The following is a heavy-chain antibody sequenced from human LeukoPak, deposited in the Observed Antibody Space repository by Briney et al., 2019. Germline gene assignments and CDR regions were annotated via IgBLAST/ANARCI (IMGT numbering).Heavy chain of an antibody. V-gene: IGHV1-18*01. J-gene: IGHJ4*02. Sequence: ASVKVSCKASGYTFTSYGISWVRQAPGQGLEWMGWISAYNGNTDYAQKLQGRVTITADESTSTAYMELSSLRSEDTAVYYCARVSGSYSYWGQGTLVTVSS. CDR2: ISAYNGNT. CDR3: ARVSGSYSY. D-gene: IGHD1-26*01. CDR1: GYTFTSYG.